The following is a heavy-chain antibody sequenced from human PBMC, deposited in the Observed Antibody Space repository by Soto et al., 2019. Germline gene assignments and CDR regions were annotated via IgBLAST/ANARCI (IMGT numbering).Heavy chain of an antibody. V-gene: IGHV4-59*01. CDR3: ASRLTEATTTGDGFDI. D-gene: IGHD3-9*01. Sequence: QVQLQESGPGLVKPSETLSLTCTVSNGSIVNYYWSWIRQPPGKGLEWIGFIYYSGSTNYNPSLKSRVTISVDRSKNKHSLRLSSVTAADTAVYYCASRLTEATTTGDGFDIWGQGTMVTVSS. CDR2: IYYSGST. CDR1: NGSIVNYY. J-gene: IGHJ3*02.